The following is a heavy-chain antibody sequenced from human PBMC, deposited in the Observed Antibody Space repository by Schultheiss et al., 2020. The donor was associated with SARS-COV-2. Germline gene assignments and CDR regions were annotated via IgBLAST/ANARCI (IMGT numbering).Heavy chain of an antibody. CDR3: AKDGGTAMALDY. D-gene: IGHD5-18*01. Sequence: GGSLRLSCAASGFTFSDYYMSWVRQAPGKGLEWVSAISGSGGSTYYADSVKGRFTISRDNAKNSLYLQMNSLRAEDTALYYCAKDGGTAMALDYWGQGTLVTVSS. V-gene: IGHV3-23*01. CDR2: ISGSGGST. CDR1: GFTFSDYY. J-gene: IGHJ4*02.